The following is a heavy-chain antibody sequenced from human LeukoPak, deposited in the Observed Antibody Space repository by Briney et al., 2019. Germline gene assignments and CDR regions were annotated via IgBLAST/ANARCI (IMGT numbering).Heavy chain of an antibody. D-gene: IGHD6-19*01. J-gene: IGHJ3*02. CDR2: ISGSGGST. CDR1: GFTFSSYA. V-gene: IGHV3-23*01. Sequence: PGGSLRLSCAASGFTFSSYAMSWVRQAPGKGLEWVSAISGSGGSTYYADSVKGRFTISRDNSKNTLYLQMNSLRAEDTAVYYCAKGQQWLVLKSAFDIWGQGTMVTVYS. CDR3: AKGQQWLVLKSAFDI.